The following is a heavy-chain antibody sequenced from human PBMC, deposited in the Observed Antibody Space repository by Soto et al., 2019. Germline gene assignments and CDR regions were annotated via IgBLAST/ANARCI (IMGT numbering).Heavy chain of an antibody. CDR2: IIPIFGTA. D-gene: IGHD6-19*01. Sequence: SVKVSCKASGGTFSSYAMSWVRQAPGQGLEWMGGIIPIFGTANHSQKFQGRVTITSDTSTSTAYMELSSLRSDDTAVYYCARGVGAGKVLGYFGGMDVWGQGTTVTVSS. V-gene: IGHV1-69*06. CDR3: ARGVGAGKVLGYFGGMDV. CDR1: GGTFSSYA. J-gene: IGHJ6*02.